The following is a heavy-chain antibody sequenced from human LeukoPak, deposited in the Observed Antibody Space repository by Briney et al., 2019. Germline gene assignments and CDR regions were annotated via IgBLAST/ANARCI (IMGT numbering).Heavy chain of an antibody. J-gene: IGHJ5*02. CDR3: ARDSYLGYSNYGWFDP. CDR2: ISAYNGNT. Sequence: ASVKVSCKASGYTFTSYGISRVRQAPGQGLEWMGWISAYNGNTNYAQKLQGRVTMTTDTSTSTAYMELRSLRSDDTAVYYCARDSYLGYSNYGWFDPWGQGTLVTVSS. CDR1: GYTFTSYG. V-gene: IGHV1-18*01. D-gene: IGHD4-11*01.